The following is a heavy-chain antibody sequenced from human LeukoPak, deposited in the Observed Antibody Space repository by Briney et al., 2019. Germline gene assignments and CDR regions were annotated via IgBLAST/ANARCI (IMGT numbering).Heavy chain of an antibody. Sequence: KPSETLSLTCTVSGGSITSSSFYWGWIRQPPGKGLEWIGSIYYSGSTYYNPSLKSRVTISVDTSKNQFSLKLSSVTAADTAVYYCARGQWLVQNYWGQGTLVTVSS. CDR3: ARGQWLVQNY. CDR2: IYYSGST. V-gene: IGHV4-39*07. CDR1: GGSITSSSFY. D-gene: IGHD6-19*01. J-gene: IGHJ4*02.